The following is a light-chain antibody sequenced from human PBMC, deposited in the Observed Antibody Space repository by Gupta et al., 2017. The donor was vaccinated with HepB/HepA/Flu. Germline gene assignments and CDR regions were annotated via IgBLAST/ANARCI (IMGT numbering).Light chain of an antibody. V-gene: IGKV1-39*01. CDR2: AAS. Sequence: DIQMTQSPSSLSASVGDGVTITCRASQSISSSLNWYQQKPGKAPKLLIYAASSLQSGVPSRFSGSGSGTDFTLTIGSLQPEDFATYYCQQSYSTPLTFGPGTKVDIK. CDR3: QQSYSTPLT. CDR1: QSISSS. J-gene: IGKJ3*01.